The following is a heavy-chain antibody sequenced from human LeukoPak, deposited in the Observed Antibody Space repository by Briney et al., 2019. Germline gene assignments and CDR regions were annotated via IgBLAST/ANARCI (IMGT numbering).Heavy chain of an antibody. Sequence: GGSLRLSCAASGFSFGTYAMSWVRQAPGKGLEWPSHITSGSITTHYADSVKGRFTVSRDNPKNSLYLQMNSLRDEDTAVYYCARVEYYSGSYEDYWGQGTLVTVSS. V-gene: IGHV3-48*02. CDR1: GFSFGTYA. CDR2: ITSGSITT. CDR3: ARVEYYSGSYEDY. D-gene: IGHD3-10*01. J-gene: IGHJ4*02.